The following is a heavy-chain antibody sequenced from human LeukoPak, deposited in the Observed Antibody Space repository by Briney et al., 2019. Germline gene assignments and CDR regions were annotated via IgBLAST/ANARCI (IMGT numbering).Heavy chain of an antibody. J-gene: IGHJ6*02. D-gene: IGHD2-2*01. CDR1: APSVSSDA. V-gene: IGHV3-23*01. Sequence: PGRCLSPSWAPSAPSVSSDAMSSVRHTPGERLGWGSAISGSGGSTYYADSVKGRFTISRDNSKNTLYLQMNSLRAEDTAVYYCAKDLALAAILFARGMDVWGHGTTVTVSS. CDR3: AKDLALAAILFARGMDV. CDR2: ISGSGGST.